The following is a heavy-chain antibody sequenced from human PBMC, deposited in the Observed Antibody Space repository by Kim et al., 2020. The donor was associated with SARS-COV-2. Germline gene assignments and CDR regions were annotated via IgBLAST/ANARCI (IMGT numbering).Heavy chain of an antibody. CDR2: T. D-gene: IGHD4-17*01. V-gene: IGHV3-74*01. Sequence: TSYADSVKGRFTISRDNAKNTLYLQMNSLRAEDTAVYYCARSYGDYEQSRWGQGTLVTVSS. CDR3: ARSYGDYEQSR. J-gene: IGHJ4*02.